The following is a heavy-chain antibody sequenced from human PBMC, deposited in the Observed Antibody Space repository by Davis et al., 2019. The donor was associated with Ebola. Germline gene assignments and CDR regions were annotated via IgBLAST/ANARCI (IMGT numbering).Heavy chain of an antibody. CDR1: GFTFTANS. V-gene: IGHV3-48*02. Sequence: PGGSLRLSCITSGFTFTANSMNWVRQAPGKGLEWISYISSSGGTTYYADFVQGRFTISRDNAKKSLYLQMNSLRDEDTAVYYCVRASSGSYYSVFDNWGQGSPVTVTS. J-gene: IGHJ4*02. D-gene: IGHD1-26*01. CDR3: VRASSGSYYSVFDN. CDR2: ISSSGGTT.